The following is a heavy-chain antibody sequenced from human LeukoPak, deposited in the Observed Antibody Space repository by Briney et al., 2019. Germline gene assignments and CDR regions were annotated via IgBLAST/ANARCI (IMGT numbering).Heavy chain of an antibody. CDR3: ARGRDGYNFLNRGEYYYFDY. J-gene: IGHJ4*02. CDR1: GGSISSGTYY. CDR2: FYTSGST. Sequence: PSETLSLTCTVSGGSISSGTYYWSWIRQPAGKGLEWIGRFYTSGSTNYNPSLKSRVTISVDASKNQFSLKLSSVTAADTAVYYCARGRDGYNFLNRGEYYYFDYWGQGTLVTVSS. V-gene: IGHV4-61*02. D-gene: IGHD5-24*01.